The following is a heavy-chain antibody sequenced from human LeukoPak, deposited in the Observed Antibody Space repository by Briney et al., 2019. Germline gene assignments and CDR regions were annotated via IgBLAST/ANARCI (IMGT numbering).Heavy chain of an antibody. Sequence: SETLSLTCTVSGGSISSSDYYWGWIRQPPGKGLEWIGSIYYSGSTYYNPSLKSRVTISVDTSKNQFSLKLSSVTAADTAVYYCARVRYGQALWFGEIGFDPWGQGTLVTVSS. CDR3: ARVRYGQALWFGEIGFDP. J-gene: IGHJ5*02. D-gene: IGHD3-10*01. V-gene: IGHV4-39*07. CDR1: GGSISSSDYY. CDR2: IYYSGST.